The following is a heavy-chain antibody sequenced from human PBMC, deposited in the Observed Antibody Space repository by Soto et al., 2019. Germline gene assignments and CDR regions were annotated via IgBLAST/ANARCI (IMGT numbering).Heavy chain of an antibody. J-gene: IGHJ5*02. V-gene: IGHV3-23*01. CDR1: GFTFSSYA. CDR3: AGYYDFWSGYYTGFDP. CDR2: ISGSGGST. Sequence: GGSLRLSCAASGFTFSSYAMSWVRQAPGKGLEWVSGISGSGGSTYYADSVKGRFTISRDNSKNTLYLQMNSLRAEDTAIYYCAGYYDFWSGYYTGFDPWGQGTLVTVSS. D-gene: IGHD3-3*01.